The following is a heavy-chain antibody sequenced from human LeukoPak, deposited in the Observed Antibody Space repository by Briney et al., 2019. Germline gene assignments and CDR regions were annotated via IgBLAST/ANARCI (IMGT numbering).Heavy chain of an antibody. CDR1: GFTFSSYE. CDR3: ARSGYSGYTSFDY. CDR2: ISSSGSTI. V-gene: IGHV3-48*03. D-gene: IGHD5-12*01. J-gene: IGHJ4*02. Sequence: GGSLRLSCAASGFTFSSYEMNWVRQAPGKGLEWVSYISSSGSTIYYADSVKGRFTISRDNAKSSLYLQMNSLRAEDTAVYYCARSGYSGYTSFDYWGQGTLVTVSS.